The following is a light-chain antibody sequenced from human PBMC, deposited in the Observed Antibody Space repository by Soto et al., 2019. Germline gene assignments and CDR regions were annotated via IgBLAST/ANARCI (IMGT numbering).Light chain of an antibody. CDR2: AAS. J-gene: IGKJ3*01. CDR3: QQYNSYPRT. V-gene: IGKV1-9*01. CDR1: QGISSY. Sequence: ILLTPSPSSLSASVGDRVTITCRASQGISSYLAWYQQKPGKAPKLLIYAASTLQSGVPSRFSGSESGTDFTLTISSLQPEDFATYYCQQYNSYPRTFGPGTKVD.